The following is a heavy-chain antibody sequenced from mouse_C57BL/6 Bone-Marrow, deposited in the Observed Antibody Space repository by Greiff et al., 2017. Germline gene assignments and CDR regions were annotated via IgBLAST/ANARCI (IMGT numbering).Heavy chain of an antibody. Sequence: QVQLKESGAELVKPGASVKISCKASGYAFSDYWMNWVQQRPGKGLEWIGQIYPGDGDTNYNGKFRGKATLTADKSTSTAHMQLNSLTSEDSAVYFCARGVLWGQGTLVTVSA. CDR1: GYAFSDYW. CDR3: ARGVL. J-gene: IGHJ3*01. D-gene: IGHD5-1*01. CDR2: IYPGDGDT. V-gene: IGHV1-80*01.